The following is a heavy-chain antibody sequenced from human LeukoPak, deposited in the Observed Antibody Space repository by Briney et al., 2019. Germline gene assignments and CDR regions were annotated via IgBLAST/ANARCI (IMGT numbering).Heavy chain of an antibody. Sequence: GGSLRLSCAASGFTFSSYAMSWVRQAPGKGLEWVSSISGSGGSTYYADSVKGRFTISGDNSKNTLYLQMNSLRAEDTAVYYCAKEVVVISGYPSPPYWGQGTLVTDSS. V-gene: IGHV3-23*01. CDR3: AKEVVVISGYPSPPY. CDR1: GFTFSSYA. J-gene: IGHJ4*02. CDR2: ISGSGGST. D-gene: IGHD3-22*01.